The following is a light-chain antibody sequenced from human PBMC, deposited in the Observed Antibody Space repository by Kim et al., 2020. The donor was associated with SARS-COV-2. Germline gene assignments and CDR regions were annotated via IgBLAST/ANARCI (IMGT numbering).Light chain of an antibody. CDR1: KLGDKY. CDR2: QDS. CDR3: QAWDSSTYYV. J-gene: IGLJ1*01. Sequence: SPGQTASITCSGYKLGDKYACWYQQKPGQSPVLVIYQDSKRPSGIPERFSGSNSGNTATLTISGTQALDEADYYCQAWDSSTYYVFGTGTKVTVL. V-gene: IGLV3-1*01.